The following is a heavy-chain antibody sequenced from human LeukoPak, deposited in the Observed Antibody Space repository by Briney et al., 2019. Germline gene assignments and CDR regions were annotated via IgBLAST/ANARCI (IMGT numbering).Heavy chain of an antibody. CDR1: GFTFSSYS. CDR2: ISSSSYI. V-gene: IGHV3-21*01. CDR3: ARVGSSGWYREDY. Sequence: GGSLRLSCAASGFTFSSYSMNWVRQAPGKGLEWVSSISSSSYIYYADSVKGRFTISRDNAKNSLYLQMNSLRAEDTAVYYCARVGSSGWYREDYWGQGTLVTVSS. D-gene: IGHD6-19*01. J-gene: IGHJ4*02.